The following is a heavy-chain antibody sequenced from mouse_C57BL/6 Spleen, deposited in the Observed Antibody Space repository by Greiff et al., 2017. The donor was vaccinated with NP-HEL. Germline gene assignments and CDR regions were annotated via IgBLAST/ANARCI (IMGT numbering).Heavy chain of an antibody. Sequence: EVKLVESGGGLVKPGGSLKLSCAASGFTFSSYAMSWVRQTPEKRLEWVATISDGGSYTYYPDNVKGRFTISRDNAKNNLYLQMSHLKSEDTAMYYCARDNYYGSSYPYAMDYWGQGTSVTVSS. V-gene: IGHV5-4*01. CDR1: GFTFSSYA. CDR3: ARDNYYGSSYPYAMDY. CDR2: ISDGGSYT. J-gene: IGHJ4*01. D-gene: IGHD1-1*01.